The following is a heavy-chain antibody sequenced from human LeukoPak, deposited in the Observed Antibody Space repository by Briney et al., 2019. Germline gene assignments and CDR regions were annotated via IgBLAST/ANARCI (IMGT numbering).Heavy chain of an antibody. J-gene: IGHJ6*03. CDR3: ARLEFYDSTGYSPGHYMDV. Sequence: PSETLSLTCTVSGGPMYSYYWSWIRQTAGKGLEWIGRLYPGLSSDYNPSLKSRVTMSIDTSKNQFALKLSVVTAADTAVYYCARLEFYDSTGYSPGHYMDVWGKGTTVTVSS. V-gene: IGHV4-4*07. CDR2: LYPGLSS. CDR1: GGPMYSYY. D-gene: IGHD3-22*01.